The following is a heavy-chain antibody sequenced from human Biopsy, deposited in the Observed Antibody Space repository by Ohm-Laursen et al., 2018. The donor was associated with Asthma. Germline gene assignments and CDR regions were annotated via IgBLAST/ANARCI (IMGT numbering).Heavy chain of an antibody. CDR3: ARGGGAMDV. CDR1: GFMFRSFG. V-gene: IGHV3-30*03. D-gene: IGHD2-15*01. CDR2: ISYDGNHK. Sequence: LSLTCAASGFMFRSFGMHWVRQAPGKGLEWVAVISYDGNHKFYEDSVKGRFTISRDNSKNTLYLQMNSLRAEDTALYYCARGGGAMDVWGQGTTVTVSS. J-gene: IGHJ6*02.